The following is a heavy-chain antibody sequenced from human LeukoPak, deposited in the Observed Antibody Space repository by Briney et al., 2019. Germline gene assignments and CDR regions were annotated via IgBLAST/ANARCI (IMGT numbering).Heavy chain of an antibody. J-gene: IGHJ4*02. D-gene: IGHD1-26*01. CDR1: GFTVSSNY. V-gene: IGHV3-53*01. CDR2: IYSGGST. Sequence: GESLRLSCAASGFTVSSNYMSWVRQAPGKGLEWVSVIYSGGSTYYADSVKGRFTISRDNSKNTLYLQMNSLRAEDTAVYYCARARWELLAFDYWGQGTLVTVSS. CDR3: ARARWELLAFDY.